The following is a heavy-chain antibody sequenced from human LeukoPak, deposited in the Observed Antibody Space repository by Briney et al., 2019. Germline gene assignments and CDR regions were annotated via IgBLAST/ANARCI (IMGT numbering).Heavy chain of an antibody. CDR1: GGSFSGYY. V-gene: IGHV4-34*01. Sequence: PSETLSLTCAVYGGSFSGYYWSWIRQPPGKGLEWIGEINHSGSTNYNPSLKSRVTISVDTSKNQFSLKLSSVTAADTAVYYCARVDTAMRNFDYWGQGTLVTVSS. CDR2: INHSGST. J-gene: IGHJ4*02. CDR3: ARVDTAMRNFDY. D-gene: IGHD5-18*01.